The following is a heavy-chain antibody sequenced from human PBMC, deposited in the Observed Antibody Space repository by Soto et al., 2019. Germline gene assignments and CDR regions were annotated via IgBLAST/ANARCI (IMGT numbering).Heavy chain of an antibody. CDR2: ISYDGSNK. J-gene: IGHJ4*02. Sequence: QVQLVESGGGVVQPGRSLRLSCAASGFTFSSYGMHWVRQAPGKGLEWVAVISYDGSNKYYADSVKGRFTISRDNSNNALYLQMNSLRAEDTAVYYCAKDFRITMVRGVPDYWGQGTLVTVSS. V-gene: IGHV3-30*18. CDR1: GFTFSSYG. D-gene: IGHD3-10*01. CDR3: AKDFRITMVRGVPDY.